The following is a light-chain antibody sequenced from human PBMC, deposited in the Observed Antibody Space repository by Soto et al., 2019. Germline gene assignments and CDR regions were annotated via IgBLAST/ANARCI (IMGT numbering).Light chain of an antibody. Sequence: VVRQSPATLSVSPGERAALSCRASQTVSSNLAWYQQKPGQIPRLLIYDASTRATGIPARFSGSGSGTEFTLTISSLQSEDFAVYYCQQYNDWPITFGQGTRLEIK. CDR2: DAS. V-gene: IGKV3-15*01. J-gene: IGKJ5*01. CDR3: QQYNDWPIT. CDR1: QTVSSN.